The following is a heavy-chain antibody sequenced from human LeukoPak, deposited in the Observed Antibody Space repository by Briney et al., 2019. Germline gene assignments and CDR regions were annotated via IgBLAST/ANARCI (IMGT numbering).Heavy chain of an antibody. J-gene: IGHJ4*02. CDR2: IIPIFGTA. Sequence: GASVKVSCKASVASVSSYAISWVRQAPGQGLEWMGGIIPIFGTANYAQKFQGRVTITADESTSTAYMELSSLRSEDTAVYYCARSTHYDSSGYYIDYWGQGTLVTVSS. D-gene: IGHD3-22*01. V-gene: IGHV1-69*01. CDR1: VASVSSYA. CDR3: ARSTHYDSSGYYIDY.